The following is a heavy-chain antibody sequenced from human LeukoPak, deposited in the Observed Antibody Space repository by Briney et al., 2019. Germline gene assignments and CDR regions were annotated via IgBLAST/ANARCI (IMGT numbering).Heavy chain of an antibody. D-gene: IGHD3-10*01. CDR3: ARRRIPNYGSGSYYRSPGHRGFDY. CDR2: IYYSGST. CDR1: GGSISSSSYY. J-gene: IGHJ4*02. V-gene: IGHV4-39*07. Sequence: PSETLSLTCTVSGGSISSSSYYWGWIRQPPGKGLEWIGSIYYSGSTYYNPSLKSRVTISVDTSKNQFSLKLSSVTAADTAVYYCARRRIPNYGSGSYYRSPGHRGFDYWGQGTLVTVSS.